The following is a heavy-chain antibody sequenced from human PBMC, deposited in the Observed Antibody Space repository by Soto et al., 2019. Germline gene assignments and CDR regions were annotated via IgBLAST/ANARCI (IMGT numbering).Heavy chain of an antibody. CDR1: GFTFSSYA. J-gene: IGHJ4*02. Sequence: EVQLLESGGGLVQPGGSLRLSCAASGFTFSSYAMSWVRQAPGKGLEWVSAVSGSGGSTYYADSVKGGFTISRDNSENTLYLQMNSLRAEDTAVYYCAKGSYYYDSSGCSHWGQGTLVTVSS. D-gene: IGHD3-22*01. CDR2: VSGSGGST. V-gene: IGHV3-23*01. CDR3: AKGSYYYDSSGCSH.